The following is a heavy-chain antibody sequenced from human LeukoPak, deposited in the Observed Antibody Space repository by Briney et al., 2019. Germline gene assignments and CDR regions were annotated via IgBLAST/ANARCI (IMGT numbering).Heavy chain of an antibody. CDR3: AKPPPWYSSSWYYFDY. CDR1: GFTFSSYA. CDR2: ISGSGGST. D-gene: IGHD6-13*01. J-gene: IGHJ4*02. V-gene: IGHV3-23*01. Sequence: PGGSLRLSCAASGFTFSSYAMSWVRQAPGKGLEWVSAISGSGGSTYYADSVKGRFTISRDNSKNTLYLQMNSLRAEDTAVYYCAKPPPWYSSSWYYFDYWGQGTLVTVSS.